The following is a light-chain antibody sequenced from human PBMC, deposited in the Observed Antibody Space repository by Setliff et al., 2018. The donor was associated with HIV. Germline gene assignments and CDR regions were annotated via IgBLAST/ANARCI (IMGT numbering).Light chain of an antibody. CDR1: NTNIGNYES. CDR3: SSYTTIRSLL. CDR2: NAS. Sequence: QSALTQPASVSGSPGQSITISCTGSNTNIGNYESVSWYQQHPGEVPKLIIYNASKRPSGVSSRFSGSKSGNTASLTISGLQAEDEADYYCSSYTTIRSLLFGGGTKVTVL. J-gene: IGLJ2*01. V-gene: IGLV2-14*03.